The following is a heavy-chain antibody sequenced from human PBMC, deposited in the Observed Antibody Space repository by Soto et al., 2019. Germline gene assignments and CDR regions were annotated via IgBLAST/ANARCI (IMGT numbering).Heavy chain of an antibody. D-gene: IGHD6-19*01. CDR1: GGSFSGYY. CDR2: INHSGST. CDR3: ARPYRSGWSNNWFDP. J-gene: IGHJ5*02. Sequence: PSETLSLTCAVYGGSFSGYYWSWIRQPPGKGLEWIGEINHSGSTNYNPSLKSRVTISVDTSKNQFSLKLSSVTAADTAVYYCARPYRSGWSNNWFDPWGQGTLVTVSS. V-gene: IGHV4-34*01.